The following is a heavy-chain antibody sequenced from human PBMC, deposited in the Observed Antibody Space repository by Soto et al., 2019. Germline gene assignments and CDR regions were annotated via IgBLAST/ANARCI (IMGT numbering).Heavy chain of an antibody. CDR2: IYPGDSDP. CDR1: GYSFTSYW. D-gene: IGHD6-6*01. V-gene: IGHV5-51*01. CDR3: ASNEAARPFYFDY. Sequence: RGEALKISCKGSGYSFTSYWIGWVRQMPGKGLEWVGIIYPGDSDPRYSPSLQGQVTISADKSISTAYLQWSSLKASDTAMYYCASNEAARPFYFDYWGQGTLVTVSS. J-gene: IGHJ4*02.